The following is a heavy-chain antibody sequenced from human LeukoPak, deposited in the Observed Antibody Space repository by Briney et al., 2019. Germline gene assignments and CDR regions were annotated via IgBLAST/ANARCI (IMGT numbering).Heavy chain of an antibody. J-gene: IGHJ4*02. V-gene: IGHV4-39*01. D-gene: IGHD3-3*01. CDR3: ARHFPGGSGYLYYFDY. Sequence: SETLSLTCTVTGGSISSRSYYWGWVRQPPGKGLEWIGTIYHSGSTYYNPSLKSRLIISVDTSKNQFSLKLSSVTAADTAVYYCARHFPGGSGYLYYFDYWGQGTLVTVSS. CDR2: IYHSGST. CDR1: GGSISSRSYY.